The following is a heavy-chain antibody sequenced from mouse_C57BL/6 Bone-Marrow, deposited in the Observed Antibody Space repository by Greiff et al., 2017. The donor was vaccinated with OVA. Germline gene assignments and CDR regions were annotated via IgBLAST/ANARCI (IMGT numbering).Heavy chain of an antibody. J-gene: IGHJ3*01. V-gene: IGHV1-50*01. CDR1: GYTFTSYW. CDR2: IDPSDSYT. D-gene: IGHD2-13*01. CDR3: ARAGSDGAY. Sequence: QVQLQQPGAELVKPGASVKLSCKASGYTFTSYWMQWVKQRPGQGLEWIGEIDPSDSYTNYNQKFKGKATLTVDTSSRTAYMQLSSLTSEDSAVCYCARAGSDGAYWGQGTLVTVSA.